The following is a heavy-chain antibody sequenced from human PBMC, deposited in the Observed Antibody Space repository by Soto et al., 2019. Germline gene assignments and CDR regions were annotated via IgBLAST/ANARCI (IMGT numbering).Heavy chain of an antibody. V-gene: IGHV3-23*01. J-gene: IGHJ4*02. D-gene: IGHD2-2*01. CDR2: ISGSGGST. Sequence: GGSLRLSCAASGFTFSSYAMSWVRQAPGKGLEWVSAISGSGGSTYYADSVKGRFTISRDNSKNTLYLQMNSLRAEDTAVYYCAKALLPSIVVVPAAIPPHIWGQGTLVTVSS. CDR3: AKALLPSIVVVPAAIPPHI. CDR1: GFTFSSYA.